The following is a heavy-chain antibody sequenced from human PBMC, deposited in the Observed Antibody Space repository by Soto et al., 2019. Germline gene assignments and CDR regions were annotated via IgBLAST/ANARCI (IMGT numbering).Heavy chain of an antibody. CDR2: IYFTGST. CDR3: ARGSCSSASCYMGDS. V-gene: IGHV4-61*08. D-gene: IGHD2-2*02. CDR1: GASIRSTDYY. Sequence: KPSETLSLTCTVSGASIRSTDYYWSWIRQAPGKGLEWIGYIYFTGSTNYNPSLKSRVTISVDTSQNQFSLKLMSVTAADTAVYYCARGSCSSASCYMGDSWGQGTLVTVSS. J-gene: IGHJ4*02.